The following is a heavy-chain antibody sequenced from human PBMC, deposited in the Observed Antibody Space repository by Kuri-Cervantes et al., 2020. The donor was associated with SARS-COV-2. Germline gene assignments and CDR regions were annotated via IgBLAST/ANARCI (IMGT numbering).Heavy chain of an antibody. Sequence: GESLKISCAASGFTFSSYSMNWVRQAPGKGLEWVSSISSSSSYIYYADSVKGRFTISRDNAKNSLYLQMNSLRSEDTAVYYCARGYSSGLRPYDAFDIWGQGTMVTVSS. CDR3: ARGYSSGLRPYDAFDI. D-gene: IGHD6-19*01. CDR2: ISSSSSYI. V-gene: IGHV3-21*04. CDR1: GFTFSSYS. J-gene: IGHJ3*02.